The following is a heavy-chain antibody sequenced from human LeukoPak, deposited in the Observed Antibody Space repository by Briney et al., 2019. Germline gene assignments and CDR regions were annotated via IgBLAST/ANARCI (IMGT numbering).Heavy chain of an antibody. CDR2: ISYDGSNK. D-gene: IGHD6-13*01. CDR3: ARDSSSWYFPLVD. V-gene: IGHV3-30*03. Sequence: PGGSLRLSCAASGFTFSSYGMHWVRQAPGKGLEWVAVISYDGSNKYYADSVKGRFTISRDNSKNTLYLQMNSLRAEDTAVYYCARDSSSWYFPLVDWGQGTLVTVSS. J-gene: IGHJ4*02. CDR1: GFTFSSYG.